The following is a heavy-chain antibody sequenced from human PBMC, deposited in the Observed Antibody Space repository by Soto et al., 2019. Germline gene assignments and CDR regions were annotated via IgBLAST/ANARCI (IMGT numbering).Heavy chain of an antibody. V-gene: IGHV4-39*01. J-gene: IGHJ4*02. CDR2: MFYGVST. D-gene: IGHD3-3*02. CDR1: GSSINSSGYY. Sequence: PXETLSLTCPVSGSSINSSGYYWGWIRQPPGKGLEWIGSMFYGVSTYYNPSLKSRVTVSVDTSKNQFSLNLRSVTAADTAVYYCARLPSRHLVDYWGQGTLVTVYS. CDR3: ARLPSRHLVDY.